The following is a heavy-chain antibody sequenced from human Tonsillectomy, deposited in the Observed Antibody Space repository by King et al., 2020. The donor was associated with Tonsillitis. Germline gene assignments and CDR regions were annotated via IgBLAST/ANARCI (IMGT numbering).Heavy chain of an antibody. V-gene: IGHV4-34*01. CDR1: GGSFSDYY. Sequence: VQLTQWGAGLLKPSETLSLPCAVYGGSFSDYYWSWLRQPPGKGLEWIGEINHSGSTNYNPSLKSRVTISVDTSKNQFSLKLSSVTAADTAVYYCARVISMVRGVIYDDYWGQGTLVTVSS. CDR3: ARVISMVRGVIYDDY. J-gene: IGHJ4*02. CDR2: INHSGST. D-gene: IGHD3-10*01.